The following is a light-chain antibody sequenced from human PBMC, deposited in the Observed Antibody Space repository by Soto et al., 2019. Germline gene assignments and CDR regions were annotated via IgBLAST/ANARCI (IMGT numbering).Light chain of an antibody. CDR3: QQYGSPPPLT. CDR2: GAS. J-gene: IGKJ4*01. Sequence: EIVLTQSPGTLSLSPGERATLSCRASQSVSSSYLALYQHKPGQAPSLLIYGASNSATGIPDRFSGSGSGTNFTLTISRLEPEDFAVYYCQQYGSPPPLTFGGGTKVDIK. V-gene: IGKV3-20*01. CDR1: QSVSSSY.